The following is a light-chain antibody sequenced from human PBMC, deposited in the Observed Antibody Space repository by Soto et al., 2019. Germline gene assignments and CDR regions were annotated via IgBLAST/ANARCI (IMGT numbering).Light chain of an antibody. V-gene: IGKV3-11*01. Sequence: GERATLSCRASQSVSSYLAWYQQKPGQAPRLLIYDASNRATGIPARFSGSGSGTDFTLTISSLEPEDFAVYYCQQRSNWPPWTFGQGTKEDIK. CDR2: DAS. CDR1: QSVSSY. CDR3: QQRSNWPPWT. J-gene: IGKJ1*01.